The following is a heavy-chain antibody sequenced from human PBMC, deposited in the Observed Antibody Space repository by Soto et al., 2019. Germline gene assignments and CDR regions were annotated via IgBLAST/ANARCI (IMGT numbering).Heavy chain of an antibody. CDR1: GYTFTSYA. Sequence: QVQLVQSGAEVKKPGASVKVSCKASGYTFTSYAMHWVRQAPGQRLEWMGWINAGNGNTKYSQKFQGRVTITRDTSASTADRELSSLRSEDTAVYYCASSYSNYALIDYYYYGMDVWGQGTTVTVSS. D-gene: IGHD4-4*01. V-gene: IGHV1-3*01. CDR2: INAGNGNT. CDR3: ASSYSNYALIDYYYYGMDV. J-gene: IGHJ6*02.